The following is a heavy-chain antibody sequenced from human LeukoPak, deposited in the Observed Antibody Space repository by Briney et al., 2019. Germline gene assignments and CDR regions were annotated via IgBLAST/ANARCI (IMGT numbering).Heavy chain of an antibody. CDR1: GFMFNNYG. V-gene: IGHV3-23*01. Sequence: PGGSLRLSCGGSGFMFNNYGMNWVRQAPGKGLEWVSSVTISGDTTYYADSVKGRFTISRDNSKNTLYLQMNSLRADETAVYYCARPYYYTLGSYNYWGQGTLVTVSS. CDR3: ARPYYYTLGSYNY. CDR2: VTISGDTT. J-gene: IGHJ4*02. D-gene: IGHD3-10*01.